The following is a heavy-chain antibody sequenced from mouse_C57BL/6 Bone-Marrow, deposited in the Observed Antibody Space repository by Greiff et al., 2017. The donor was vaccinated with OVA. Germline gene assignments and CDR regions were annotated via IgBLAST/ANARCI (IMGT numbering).Heavy chain of an antibody. CDR2: IDPANGNT. CDR1: GFNIKNTY. D-gene: IGHD1-1*01. V-gene: IGHV14-3*01. CDR3: ASYYYGSSYYVYWYFDV. Sequence: EVQLQQSVAELVRPGASVKLSCTASGFNIKNTYMHWVKQRPEQGLEWIGRIDPANGNTKYAPKVQGKVTISADTSSNTAYLQLSSLTAEDTAIYYCASYYYGSSYYVYWYFDVWGTGTTVTVSS. J-gene: IGHJ1*03.